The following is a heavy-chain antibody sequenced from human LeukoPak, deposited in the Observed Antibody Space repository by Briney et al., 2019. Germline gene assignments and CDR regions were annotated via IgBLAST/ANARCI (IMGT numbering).Heavy chain of an antibody. V-gene: IGHV1-69*05. D-gene: IGHD3-22*01. J-gene: IGHJ5*02. Sequence: SVKVSCKVSGGTFSSYAISWVRQAPGQGLEWMGRIIPIFGTANYAQKFQGRVTITTDESTSTAYMELSSLRSEDTAVYYCASARNLYYYDSSVNWFDPWGQGTLVTVSS. CDR1: GGTFSSYA. CDR2: IIPIFGTA. CDR3: ASARNLYYYDSSVNWFDP.